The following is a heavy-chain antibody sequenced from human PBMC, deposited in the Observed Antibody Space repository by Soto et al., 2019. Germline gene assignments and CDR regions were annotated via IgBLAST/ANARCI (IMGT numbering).Heavy chain of an antibody. Sequence: ASVKVSCKASGYTFTGYYMHWVRQAPGQGLEWMGWINPNSGGTKYAQKFQDWVTMTRDTSIRTAYMELSRLRSDDTAVYYWARGGDVTGEIIPYFMAGWGKGSTVTVYS. V-gene: IGHV1-2*04. CDR2: INPNSGGT. CDR3: ARGGDVTGEIIPYFMAG. D-gene: IGHD7-27*01. J-gene: IGHJ6*03. CDR1: GYTFTGYY.